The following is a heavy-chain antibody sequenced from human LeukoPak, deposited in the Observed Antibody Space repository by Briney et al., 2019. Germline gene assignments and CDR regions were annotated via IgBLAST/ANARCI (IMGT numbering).Heavy chain of an antibody. V-gene: IGHV3-21*01. CDR1: GFTFSSYS. J-gene: IGHJ3*02. CDR2: ISSSSYI. CDR3: TARSITMVRGHQTPDAFDI. Sequence: PGGSLRLSCAASGFTFSSYSMNWVRQAPGKGLEWVSSISSSSYIYYADSVKGRFTISRDNAKNSLYLQMNSLRAEDTAVYYCTARSITMVRGHQTPDAFDIWGQGTMVTVSP. D-gene: IGHD3-10*01.